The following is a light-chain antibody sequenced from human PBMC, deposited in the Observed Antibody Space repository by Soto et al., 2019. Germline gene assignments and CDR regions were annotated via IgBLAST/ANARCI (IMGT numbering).Light chain of an antibody. J-gene: IGLJ1*01. CDR3: CSYVGSSTYV. CDR2: EGT. V-gene: IGLV2-23*01. CDR1: SSDVGTYNL. Sequence: QSVLTQPASVSGSPGQSITISCTGTSSDVGTYNLVSWYQQHPGKAPKLMVYEGTKRPSGVSNRFSGSKSGNTPSLTISGLQAEDEADYYCCSYVGSSTYVFGTATKVTVL.